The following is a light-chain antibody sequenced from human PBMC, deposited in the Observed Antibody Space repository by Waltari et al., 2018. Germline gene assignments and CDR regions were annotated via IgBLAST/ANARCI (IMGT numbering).Light chain of an antibody. V-gene: IGKV1-12*01. CDR3: QQANGFPRT. J-gene: IGKJ1*01. CDR1: QGISSW. CDR2: AAS. Sequence: DIQLTQSPSSVSASVGDRVTITCRASQGISSWVAWYQQKPGKAPKLLIYAASILHSGVPSRFSGSGSGTDFTLTISSLQPEDFATYYCQQANGFPRTFGQGTKVEIK.